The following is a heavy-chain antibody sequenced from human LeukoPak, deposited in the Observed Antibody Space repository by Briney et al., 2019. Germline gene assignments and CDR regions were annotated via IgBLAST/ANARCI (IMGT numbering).Heavy chain of an antibody. CDR2: ISGSGSSK. CDR1: GFTFSGYA. J-gene: IGHJ4*02. D-gene: IGHD1-7*01. Sequence: GGSLRLSCAASGFTFSGYAMSWVRQAPGKGLEWVSVISGSGSSKSYTDSVRGRFTISRDNSKNTLYLQMNSLRAEDTAVYYCAKEPINWNYYFDYWGQGTLVTVSS. CDR3: AKEPINWNYYFDY. V-gene: IGHV3-23*01.